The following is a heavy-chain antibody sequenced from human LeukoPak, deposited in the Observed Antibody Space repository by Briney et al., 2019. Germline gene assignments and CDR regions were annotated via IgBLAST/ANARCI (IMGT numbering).Heavy chain of an antibody. V-gene: IGHV3-30-3*01. D-gene: IGHD1-26*01. CDR3: ARGSAPVLWELLGAFDI. Sequence: GGSLRLSCAASGFTFSSYAMHWVRQAPGKGLEWVAVISYDGSNKYYADSVKGRFTISRDNSKNTLYLQMNSLRAEDTAVYYCARGSAPVLWELLGAFDIWGQGTMVTVSS. CDR2: ISYDGSNK. J-gene: IGHJ3*02. CDR1: GFTFSSYA.